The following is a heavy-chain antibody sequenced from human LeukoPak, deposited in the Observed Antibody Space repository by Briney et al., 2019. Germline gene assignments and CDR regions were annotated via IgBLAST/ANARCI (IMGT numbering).Heavy chain of an antibody. CDR3: ARDNDFFDY. J-gene: IGHJ4*02. V-gene: IGHV4-4*07. Sequence: SETLSLTCSVSGGSINTYYWSCIRQPAGKGLEWIGRIHSSGSTHYNPSLKSRVTMSLDTSKNQFSLKPTSVTAADTAVYYCARDNDFFDYWGQGTLVTVSS. CDR2: IHSSGST. CDR1: GGSINTYY.